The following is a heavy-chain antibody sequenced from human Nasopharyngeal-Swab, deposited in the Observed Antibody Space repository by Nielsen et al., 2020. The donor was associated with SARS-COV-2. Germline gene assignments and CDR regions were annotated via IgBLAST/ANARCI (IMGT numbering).Heavy chain of an antibody. Sequence: ASVKVSCKASGYTFTSYGISWVRQAPGRGLEWMGWISAYNGNTNYAQKLQGRVTMTTDTSTSTAYMELRSLRSDDTAVYYCARDGGYSYGYGSNYADYWGQGTLVTVSS. J-gene: IGHJ4*02. CDR2: ISAYNGNT. CDR3: ARDGGYSYGYGSNYADY. CDR1: GYTFTSYG. D-gene: IGHD5-18*01. V-gene: IGHV1-18*04.